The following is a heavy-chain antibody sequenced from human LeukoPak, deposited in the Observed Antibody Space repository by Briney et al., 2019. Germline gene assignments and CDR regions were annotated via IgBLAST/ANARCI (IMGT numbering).Heavy chain of an antibody. D-gene: IGHD3-3*01. J-gene: IGHJ5*02. CDR3: ARGGDDWKNWSDP. CDR2: INTDNGDT. CDR1: GYTFTSYY. V-gene: IGHV1-3*04. Sequence: ASVKVSCKASGYTFTSYYMHWVRQAPGQRLEWMGWINTDNGDTKYSQKFQGRITITRDTSASTAYMELSSLRSEDTAVYYCARGGDDWKNWSDPWGQGTLVTVSS.